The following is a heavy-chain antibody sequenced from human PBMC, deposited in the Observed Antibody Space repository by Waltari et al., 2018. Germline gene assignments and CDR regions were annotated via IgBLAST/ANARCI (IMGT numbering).Heavy chain of an antibody. D-gene: IGHD3-22*01. Sequence: QVQMQESGPGLVKPSETLSLICTVSGGSISSYYWSWIRPTAGKGLEWIGRIHSSGTTNYNPSLESRVTMSIDTSKKQFSLKLTSVTAADTAVYYCAKDQRNSHSGSSSNYYSMDVWGQGTTVTVSS. CDR3: AKDQRNSHSGSSSNYYSMDV. J-gene: IGHJ6*02. V-gene: IGHV4-4*07. CDR1: GGSISSYY. CDR2: IHSSGTT.